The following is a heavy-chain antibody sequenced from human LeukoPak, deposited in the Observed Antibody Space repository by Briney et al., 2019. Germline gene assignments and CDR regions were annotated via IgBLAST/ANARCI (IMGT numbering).Heavy chain of an antibody. V-gene: IGHV3-33*01. CDR1: GFTLSNYG. D-gene: IGHD1-1*01. Sequence: GGSLRLSCAASGFTLSNYGMHWVRQAPGKVLEWVAVIWYDGRNKYYADSVKGRFTISRDNSENTLYLQMNSLSAEDTAVYYCAREMTTDAFDIWGQGTMVTVSS. CDR2: IWYDGRNK. CDR3: AREMTTDAFDI. J-gene: IGHJ3*02.